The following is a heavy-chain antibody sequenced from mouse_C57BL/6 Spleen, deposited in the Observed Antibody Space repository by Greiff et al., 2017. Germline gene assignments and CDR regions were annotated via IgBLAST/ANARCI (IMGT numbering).Heavy chain of an antibody. Sequence: QVQLQQPGPELVRPGSSVKLSCKASGYAFTSSWMHWVKQRPIQGLEWIGNIDPSDGETHYNQKFKDKATLTVDKSSSTAYMQLSSLTSEDSAVYSCEREDDGSSAVGYFDVWGTGTTVTVA. CDR3: EREDDGSSAVGYFDV. CDR2: IDPSDGET. CDR1: GYAFTSSW. V-gene: IGHV1-52*01. D-gene: IGHD1-1*01. J-gene: IGHJ1*03.